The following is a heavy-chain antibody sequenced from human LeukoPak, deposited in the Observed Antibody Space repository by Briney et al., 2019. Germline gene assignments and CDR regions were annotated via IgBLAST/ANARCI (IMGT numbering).Heavy chain of an antibody. D-gene: IGHD6-19*01. V-gene: IGHV3-21*01. CDR2: ISSSSSYI. Sequence: GGSLRLSCAASGFTFSSYSMNWVRQAPGKGLEWVSSISSSSSYIYYADSVKGRFTISGDNAKNSLYLQMNSLGAEDTAVYYCARAVEYQLLRTWYSSGWYFDYWGQGTLVTVSS. CDR1: GFTFSSYS. J-gene: IGHJ4*02. CDR3: ARAVEYQLLRTWYSSGWYFDY.